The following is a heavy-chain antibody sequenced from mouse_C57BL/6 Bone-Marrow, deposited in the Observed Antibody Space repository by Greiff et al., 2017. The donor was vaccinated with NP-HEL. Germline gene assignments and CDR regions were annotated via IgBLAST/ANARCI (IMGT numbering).Heavy chain of an antibody. CDR3: ARNRLTGGYFDV. V-gene: IGHV2-2*01. Sequence: VQLQQSGPGLVQPSQRLSITCTVSGFSLTSYGVHWVRQSPGKGLEWLGVIWSGGSTDYNAAFISRLSISKDNSKSQVFFKMNSLQADDTAIYYCARNRLTGGYFDVWGTGTTVTVSS. CDR2: IWSGGST. CDR1: GFSLTSYG. J-gene: IGHJ1*03. D-gene: IGHD4-1*01.